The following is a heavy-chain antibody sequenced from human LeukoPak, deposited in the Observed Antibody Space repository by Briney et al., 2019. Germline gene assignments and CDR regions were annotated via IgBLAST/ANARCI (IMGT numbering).Heavy chain of an antibody. CDR3: ARDLRNTISDAFDI. D-gene: IGHD5-24*01. J-gene: IGHJ3*02. CDR2: IYTSGST. Sequence: PSETLSLTCTVSGGSISSYYWSWIRQPAGKGLEWIGRIYTSGSTNYNPSLKSRVTISVDKSKSQFSLKLSSVTAADTAVYYCARDLRNTISDAFDIWGQGTMVTVSS. CDR1: GGSISSYY. V-gene: IGHV4-4*07.